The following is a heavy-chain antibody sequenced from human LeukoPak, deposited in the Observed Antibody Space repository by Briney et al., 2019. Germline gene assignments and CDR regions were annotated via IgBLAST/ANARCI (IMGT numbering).Heavy chain of an antibody. Sequence: PGGSLRLSCAASGFTFSSYWMSWVRQAPGKGLEGVANIKQDGSEKYYVDSVKGRFTISRDNAKNSLYLQMNSLRAEDTAVYYCARDVEYYDSSGYPDYWGQGTLVTVSS. CDR1: GFTFSSYW. J-gene: IGHJ4*02. V-gene: IGHV3-7*01. D-gene: IGHD3-22*01. CDR2: IKQDGSEK. CDR3: ARDVEYYDSSGYPDY.